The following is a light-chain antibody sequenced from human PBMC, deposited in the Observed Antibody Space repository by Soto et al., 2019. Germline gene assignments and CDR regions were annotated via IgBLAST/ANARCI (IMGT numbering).Light chain of an antibody. J-gene: IGKJ4*01. CDR1: QRVSSY. Sequence: EVVVTQSPATLSLSPGERATLACRASQRVSSYLAWYQQKPGQAPRLLIYDASNRATGIPARFSGSGSGTDFTLTISSLEPEDFAVYYCQQRSNWLLTFGGGNKVEIK. CDR3: QQRSNWLLT. V-gene: IGKV3-11*01. CDR2: DAS.